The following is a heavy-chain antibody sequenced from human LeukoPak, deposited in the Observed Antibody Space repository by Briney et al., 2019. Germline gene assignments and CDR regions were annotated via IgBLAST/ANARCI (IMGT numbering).Heavy chain of an antibody. Sequence: SETLSLTCDVYGESLNNYYWSWIRQPPGKALEWIGEVNHSGVTNYNPSLKSRVTISVDTSKNQFSLKLSSVTAADTAVYYCARGISGYSSGWYYYWGQGTLVTVSS. CDR1: GESLNNYY. J-gene: IGHJ4*02. D-gene: IGHD6-19*01. CDR3: ARGISGYSSGWYYY. CDR2: VNHSGVT. V-gene: IGHV4-34*01.